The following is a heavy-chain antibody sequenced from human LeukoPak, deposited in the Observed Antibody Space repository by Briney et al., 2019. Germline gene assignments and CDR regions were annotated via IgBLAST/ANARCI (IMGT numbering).Heavy chain of an antibody. CDR3: ARCPRAACMVDY. CDR1: GGSISSSNW. D-gene: IGHD2-8*01. V-gene: IGHV4-4*02. J-gene: IGHJ4*02. Sequence: PSETLSLTCAVSGGSISSSNWWSLVRPPPGEGLEWIGEIYHSGSTNYNPALKSRATISVDKSKNEFSLNLSSVSAADTAVYYCARCPRAACMVDYWGQGTLVTVSS. CDR2: IYHSGST.